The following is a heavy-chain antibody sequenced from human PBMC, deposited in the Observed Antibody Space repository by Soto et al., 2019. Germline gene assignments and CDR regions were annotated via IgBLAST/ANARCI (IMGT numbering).Heavy chain of an antibody. CDR2: IYSGGPT. V-gene: IGHV3-53*04. Sequence: EVQVVESGGGLVQPGGSLRLSCTASGFTVSINYMSWGRQATGKWLQWLSFIYSGGPTHYADSVRGRFTISRHNSNNTLYIHMNILRVEDTAVYYCARHLRLGGFWEYELWGRGTLVTVSS. CDR1: GFTVSINY. CDR3: ARHLRLGGFWEYEL. D-gene: IGHD3-10*01. J-gene: IGHJ2*01.